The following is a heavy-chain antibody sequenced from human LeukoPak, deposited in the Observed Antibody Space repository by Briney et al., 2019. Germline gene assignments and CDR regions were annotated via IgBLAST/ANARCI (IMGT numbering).Heavy chain of an antibody. CDR2: ISGRGDST. Sequence: GGSLRLSCAASGFTFSSYAMTWVRQAPGKGLEWVSTISGRGDSTYYADSVKGRFTISRDNSKNTLYLQMNSLIADDTAVYYCAKDKSGYSGGWSFDYWGQGTLVTVSS. CDR1: GFTFSSYA. D-gene: IGHD6-19*01. V-gene: IGHV3-23*01. CDR3: AKDKSGYSGGWSFDY. J-gene: IGHJ4*02.